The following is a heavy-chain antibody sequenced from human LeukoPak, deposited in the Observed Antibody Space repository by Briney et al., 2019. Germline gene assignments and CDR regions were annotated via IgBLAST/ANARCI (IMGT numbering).Heavy chain of an antibody. D-gene: IGHD6-13*01. Sequence: GGSLRLSCAASGFTVSSNYMSWVRQAPGKGLEWVSVIYSGGSTYYADSVKGRFTISRDNSKNTLYLQMNSLRAEDTAVYYCARATAAGTNDAFDIWGQGTMVTVSS. CDR1: GFTVSSNY. CDR3: ARATAAGTNDAFDI. J-gene: IGHJ3*02. V-gene: IGHV3-66*01. CDR2: IYSGGST.